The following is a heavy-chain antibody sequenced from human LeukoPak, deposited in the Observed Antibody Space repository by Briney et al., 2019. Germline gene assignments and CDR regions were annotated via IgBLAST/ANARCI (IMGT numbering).Heavy chain of an antibody. D-gene: IGHD3-10*02. J-gene: IGHJ6*04. Sequence: GGSLRLSCAASGFTFNKFSFNWVRQAPGKGLEWVSSISSNGTYTYYANSVRGRFTISRDNAKNSLYLQMNSLRAEDTAVYYCAELGITMIGGVWGKGTTVTISS. V-gene: IGHV3-21*01. CDR1: GFTFNKFS. CDR3: AELGITMIGGV. CDR2: ISSNGTYT.